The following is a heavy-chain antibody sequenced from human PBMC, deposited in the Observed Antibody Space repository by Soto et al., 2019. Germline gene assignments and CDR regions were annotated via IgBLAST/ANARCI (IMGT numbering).Heavy chain of an antibody. CDR2: IWYDGSNK. CDR1: GFTFSSYG. Sequence: QVQLVESGGGVVQPGRSLRLSCAASGFTFSSYGMHWVRQAPGKGLKWVAVIWYDGSNKYYADSVKGRFTISRDNSKNTLYLQMNSLRVEDTAVYYCAREDTAMAVDYWGQGTLVTVSS. V-gene: IGHV3-33*01. J-gene: IGHJ4*02. D-gene: IGHD5-18*01. CDR3: AREDTAMAVDY.